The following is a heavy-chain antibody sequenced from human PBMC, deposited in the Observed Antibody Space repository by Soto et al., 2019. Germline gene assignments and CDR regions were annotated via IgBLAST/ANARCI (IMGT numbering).Heavy chain of an antibody. D-gene: IGHD3-3*01. CDR2: SRNKANSYTT. CDR3: VRIWSYAIDY. V-gene: IGHV3-72*01. CDR1: GFTFSDHY. J-gene: IGHJ4*02. Sequence: EVQLAESGGGLVQPGGSLRLSCAVSGFTFSDHYMDWVRQAPGKGLEWVARSRNKANSYTTEYAAAVKGRFIISREDSKNSLNLQMNSLKTDDTAVYYCVRIWSYAIDYWGQGALVTVSS.